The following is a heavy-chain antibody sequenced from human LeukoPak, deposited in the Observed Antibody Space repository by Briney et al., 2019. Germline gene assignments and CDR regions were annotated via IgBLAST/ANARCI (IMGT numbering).Heavy chain of an antibody. Sequence: GGSLKLSCAASGFTFSGSAMHWVRQASGKGLEWVGRTRSKANSYATAYAASVKGRFTISRDDSKNTAYLQMNSLKTEDTAVYYCTRVLWFGELYYYGMDVWGQGTTVTVSS. CDR3: TRVLWFGELYYYGMDV. V-gene: IGHV3-73*01. J-gene: IGHJ6*02. D-gene: IGHD3-10*01. CDR2: TRSKANSYAT. CDR1: GFTFSGSA.